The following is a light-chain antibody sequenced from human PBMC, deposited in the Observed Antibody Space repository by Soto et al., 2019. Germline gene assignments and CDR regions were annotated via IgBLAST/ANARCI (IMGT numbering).Light chain of an antibody. V-gene: IGKV3-11*01. J-gene: IGKJ5*01. Sequence: EIVLTQPPVTLSLSPGERATLSCRASQSFRGLLAWYQQKPGQAPRLLIYDAYNRATGIPPRFSGSGSETDFTLTISSLEPEDSAVYYCQQRHMWPITFGQGTRLEIK. CDR3: QQRHMWPIT. CDR1: QSFRGL. CDR2: DAY.